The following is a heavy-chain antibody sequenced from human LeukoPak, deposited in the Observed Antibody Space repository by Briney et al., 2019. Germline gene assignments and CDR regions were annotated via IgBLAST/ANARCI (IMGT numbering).Heavy chain of an antibody. V-gene: IGHV4-59*08. CDR2: IYYSGST. Sequence: SSETLSLTCTVSGVSISSYYWSWIRQPPGKGLEWIGYIYYSGSTNYNPSLKSRVTISVDTSKNQFSLKLSSVTAADTAVYYCARTQGRGSGWPIDYWGQGTLVTVSS. D-gene: IGHD6-19*01. J-gene: IGHJ4*02. CDR1: GVSISSYY. CDR3: ARTQGRGSGWPIDY.